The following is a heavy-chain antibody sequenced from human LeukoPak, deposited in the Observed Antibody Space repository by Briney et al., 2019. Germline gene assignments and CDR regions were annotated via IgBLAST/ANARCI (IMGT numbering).Heavy chain of an antibody. CDR2: ISYDGSNK. Sequence: GGSLRLSCAASGFTFSNYAMHWVRQAPGKGLEWVAVISYDGSNKYYADSVKGRFTISRDNSKNTLYLQMNSLRAEDTAVYYCARGADRFGESLQNYWGQGTLVTVSS. CDR1: GFTFSNYA. V-gene: IGHV3-30*04. CDR3: ARGADRFGESLQNY. D-gene: IGHD3-10*01. J-gene: IGHJ4*02.